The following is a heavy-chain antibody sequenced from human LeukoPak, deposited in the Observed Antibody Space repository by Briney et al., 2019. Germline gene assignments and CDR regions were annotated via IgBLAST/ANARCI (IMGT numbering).Heavy chain of an antibody. J-gene: IGHJ4*02. CDR2: IIPIFGTA. D-gene: IGHD4-23*01. V-gene: IGHV1-69*05. CDR3: ARGRNVGFYGGTPFDY. CDR1: GGTFSSYA. Sequence: ASVKVSCKASGGTFSSYAISWVRQAPGQGLEWMGGIIPIFGTANYAQKFQGRVTITTDESTSTAYMELSSLRSEDTAVYYCARGRNVGFYGGTPFDYWGQGTLVTVSS.